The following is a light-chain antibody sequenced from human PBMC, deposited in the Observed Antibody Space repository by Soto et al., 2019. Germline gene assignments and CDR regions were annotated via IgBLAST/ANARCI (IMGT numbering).Light chain of an antibody. CDR2: YDD. V-gene: IGLV1-36*01. J-gene: IGLJ2*01. CDR3: AAWDDSLNGVV. CDR1: SSIIGNNA. Sequence: QSALTQPPSVSEAPRQRVTISCSGSSSIIGNNAVNWYQQLPGKAPKLLIYYDDLLPSGVSDRFSGSKSGTSASLAISGLQSEDEADYYCAAWDDSLNGVVFGGGTKLTVL.